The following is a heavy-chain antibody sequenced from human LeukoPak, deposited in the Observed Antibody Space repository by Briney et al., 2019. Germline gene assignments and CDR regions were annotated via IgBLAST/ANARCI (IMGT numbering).Heavy chain of an antibody. J-gene: IGHJ4*02. CDR2: IYHSGST. V-gene: IGHV4-4*02. CDR1: GVSIDSGNW. D-gene: IGHD5-18*01. Sequence: ASETLSLTCAVSGVSIDSGNWWIWVRQPPGQGLEWIGEIYHSGSTKYNPSLKSRVTISVDKSKNQFSLKLSSVTAADTAVYYCAIRGAMVRELDYWGQGTLVTVSS. CDR3: AIRGAMVRELDY.